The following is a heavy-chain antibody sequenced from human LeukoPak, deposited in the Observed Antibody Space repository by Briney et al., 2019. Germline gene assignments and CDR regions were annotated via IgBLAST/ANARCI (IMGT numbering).Heavy chain of an antibody. J-gene: IGHJ6*02. D-gene: IGHD2-2*01. CDR1: GFTFSDYY. CDR3: ARDDCGSTSCYWGSCYYYGMDV. CDR2: ISSSGSTI. Sequence: GGSLRLSCAASGFTFSDYYMSWIRQAPGKGLEWVSYISSSGSTIYYADSVKGRFTISRDNAKNSLYLQMNSLRAEDTAVYYCARDDCGSTSCYWGSCYYYGMDVWGQGTTVTVSS. V-gene: IGHV3-11*01.